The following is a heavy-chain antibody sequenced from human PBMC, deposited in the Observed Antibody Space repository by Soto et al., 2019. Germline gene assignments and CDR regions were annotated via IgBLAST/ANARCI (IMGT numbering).Heavy chain of an antibody. J-gene: IGHJ6*02. CDR1: GFTFSSYA. CDR3: AREDSNPGYQLLFSGYSGMDV. CDR2: ISYDGSNK. D-gene: IGHD2-2*01. Sequence: AGGSLRLSCAASGFTFSSYAMHWVRQAPGKGLEWVAVISYDGSNKYYADSVKGRFTISRDNSKNTLYLQMNSLRAEDTAVYYCAREDSNPGYQLLFSGYSGMDVWGQGTTVTVSS. V-gene: IGHV3-30-3*01.